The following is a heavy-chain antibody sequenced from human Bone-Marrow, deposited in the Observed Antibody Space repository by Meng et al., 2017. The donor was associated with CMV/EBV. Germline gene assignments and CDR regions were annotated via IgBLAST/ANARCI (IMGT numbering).Heavy chain of an antibody. J-gene: IGHJ3*02. CDR2: MNPNSGNT. Sequence: ASVKVSCKASGYTFTSYDINWVRQATGQGLEWMGWMNPNSGNTGYAQKFQGRVTMTRDTSISTAYMELSRLRSDDTAVYYCARLTRGDAFDIWGQGTMVTVSS. D-gene: IGHD3-10*01. CDR1: GYTFTSYD. CDR3: ARLTRGDAFDI. V-gene: IGHV1-8*01.